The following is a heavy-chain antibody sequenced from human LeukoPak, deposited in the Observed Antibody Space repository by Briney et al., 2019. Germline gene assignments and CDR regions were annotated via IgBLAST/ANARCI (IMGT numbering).Heavy chain of an antibody. D-gene: IGHD6-13*01. CDR1: GGSFTGYY. CDR2: INHSGST. CDR3: AVTFIAAAGDDAFDI. Sequence: SETLSLTCAVYGGSFTGYYWSSVRQTPGQGLEWIGEINHSGSTNYNPSLKSRVTISVDTSKNQFSLKLSFVTATDTAVYYCAVTFIAAAGDDAFDIWGQGTMVTVSS. J-gene: IGHJ3*02. V-gene: IGHV4-34*01.